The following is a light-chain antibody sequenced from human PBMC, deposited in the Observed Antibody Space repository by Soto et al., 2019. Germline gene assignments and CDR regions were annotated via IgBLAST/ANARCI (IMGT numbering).Light chain of an antibody. CDR2: GAS. CDR3: QQSYDSPIT. Sequence: DIQVTQSPFSLSASVGDRVSTTCRASQTISTYLNWYQQKPGKAPNLLIFGASNLQTGVPSRFSGSGSGTEFTLTISSLRPEDFATYFCQQSYDSPITFGQGTRLEIK. CDR1: QTISTY. J-gene: IGKJ5*01. V-gene: IGKV1-39*01.